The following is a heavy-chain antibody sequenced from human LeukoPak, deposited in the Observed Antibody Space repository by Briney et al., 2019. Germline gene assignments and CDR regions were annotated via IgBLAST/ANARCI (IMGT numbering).Heavy chain of an antibody. V-gene: IGHV3-74*01. J-gene: IGHJ3*02. D-gene: IGHD5-18*01. CDR1: GFTFSSYW. CDR2: INSDGSTT. Sequence: GGSLRLSCSASGFTFSSYWMHWVRHAPGKGLVWVSRINSDGSTTTYADSVKGRFTISRDNAKNTLFLQMNSLRAEDTAVYYCARELGYSYSPAFDIWGQGTMVTVSS. CDR3: ARELGYSYSPAFDI.